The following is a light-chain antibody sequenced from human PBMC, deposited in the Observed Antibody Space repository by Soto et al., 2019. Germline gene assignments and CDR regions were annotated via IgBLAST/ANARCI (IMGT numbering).Light chain of an antibody. V-gene: IGKV1-33*01. J-gene: IGKJ1*01. Sequence: DIQMTQSPSSLSASIGDRVTISCQASQAIINHLNWYQKKPGKAPNLLIYDASNLHTGVPSRFSGSGSGTEFTFIISSLQPEDVATYYCQQYDDLPLTIGQGTKVDIK. CDR2: DAS. CDR3: QQYDDLPLT. CDR1: QAIINH.